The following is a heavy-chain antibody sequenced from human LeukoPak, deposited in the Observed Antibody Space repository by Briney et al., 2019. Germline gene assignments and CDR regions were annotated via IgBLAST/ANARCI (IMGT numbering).Heavy chain of an antibody. CDR3: ARDHCSSTSCYLSAYYFDY. Sequence: PGGSLRLSCAASGFTFSSYWMSWVRQAPGKGLEWVANIKQDGSEKYYVDSVKGRFTISRDNAKNSLYLQMNSLRAEDTAVYYCARDHCSSTSCYLSAYYFDYWGQGTLVTVSS. CDR2: IKQDGSEK. D-gene: IGHD2-2*01. CDR1: GFTFSSYW. J-gene: IGHJ4*02. V-gene: IGHV3-7*01.